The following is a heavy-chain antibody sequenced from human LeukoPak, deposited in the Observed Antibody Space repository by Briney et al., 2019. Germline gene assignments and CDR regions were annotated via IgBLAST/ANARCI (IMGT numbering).Heavy chain of an antibody. Sequence: SETLSLTCTVSGGSITSGTYYWSWIRQHPGKGLEWIGYIYYGGSTYYNPSLKSRVTISVDTSKKQFSLKLSSVTAADTAVYYCARFSYGGAFDIWGQGTMVTVSS. V-gene: IGHV4-31*03. CDR1: GGSITSGTYY. CDR3: ARFSYGGAFDI. CDR2: IYYGGST. D-gene: IGHD3-16*01. J-gene: IGHJ3*02.